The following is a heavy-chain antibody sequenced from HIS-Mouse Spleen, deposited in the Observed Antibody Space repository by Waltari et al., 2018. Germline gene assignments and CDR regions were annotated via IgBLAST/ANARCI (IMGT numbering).Heavy chain of an antibody. D-gene: IGHD1-1*01. Sequence: QVQLQQWGAGLLKPSETLSLTCAVYGGSFSGYYWSWIRRPPGKGLEWIGEITHSGSTNYNPSLKSRVTISVDTSKNQFSLKLSSVTAADTAVYYCARGRFHSWNDAFDIWGQGTMVTVSS. V-gene: IGHV4-34*01. CDR3: ARGRFHSWNDAFDI. CDR2: ITHSGST. CDR1: GGSFSGYY. J-gene: IGHJ3*02.